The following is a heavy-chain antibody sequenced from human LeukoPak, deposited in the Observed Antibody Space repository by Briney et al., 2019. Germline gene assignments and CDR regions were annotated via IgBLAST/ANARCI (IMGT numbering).Heavy chain of an antibody. V-gene: IGHV4-59*11. CDR2: IYYTGST. CDR3: ARDIQLVGATLYFDH. D-gene: IGHD1-26*01. J-gene: IGHJ4*02. CDR1: GDSISSHY. Sequence: SETLSLTCSVSGDSISSHYWSWMRQPPGKGLEWIGYIYYTGSTTYNPSLESRVTMSVDTSKNQFSLKLSSVTTADTAVYYCARDIQLVGATLYFDHWGQGTLVTVSS.